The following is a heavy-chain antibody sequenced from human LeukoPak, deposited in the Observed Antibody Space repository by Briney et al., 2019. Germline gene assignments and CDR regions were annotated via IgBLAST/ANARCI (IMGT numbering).Heavy chain of an antibody. Sequence: ASVKVSCKASGGTFSRYAISWVRQAPGQGLGWMGGIIPIFGTANYAKTFQGRVTITADKSTSTTYMELTSLRSEDTVVYYCARTSCGGDCYEDCYYYSCIDYWGKGTPVTVSS. CDR1: GGTFSRYA. J-gene: IGHJ6*04. CDR2: IIPIFGTA. CDR3: ARTSCGGDCYEDCYYYSCIDY. V-gene: IGHV1-69*06. D-gene: IGHD2-21*02.